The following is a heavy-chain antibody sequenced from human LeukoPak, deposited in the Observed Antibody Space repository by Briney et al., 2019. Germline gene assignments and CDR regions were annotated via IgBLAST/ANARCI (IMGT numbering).Heavy chain of an antibody. Sequence: GGSLRLSCAASGFTFDDYAMHWVRQAPGKGLEWVSGISWNSGSIGYADSVKGRFTISRDNAKNSLYLQMNSLRAEDTALYYCAKAAALTRFDYWGQGTLVTVSS. J-gene: IGHJ4*02. CDR1: GFTFDDYA. CDR3: AKAAALTRFDY. CDR2: ISWNSGSI. V-gene: IGHV3-9*01. D-gene: IGHD6-25*01.